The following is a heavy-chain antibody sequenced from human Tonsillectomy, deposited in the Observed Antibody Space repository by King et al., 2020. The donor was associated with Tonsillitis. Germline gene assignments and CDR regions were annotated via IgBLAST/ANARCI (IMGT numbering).Heavy chain of an antibody. J-gene: IGHJ2*01. CDR1: GGSISSYY. CDR2: IYYSGST. Sequence: VQLQESGPGLVKPSETLSLTCTVSGGSISSYYWSWLRQPPGKGLEWIGYIYYSGSTNYNPSLKSRVTISVDTSKNQFSLKLSSVTAADTAVYYCARDFRGGNSSIAARSRYWYFDLWGRGTLVTVSS. CDR3: ARDFRGGNSSIAARSRYWYFDL. D-gene: IGHD6-6*01. V-gene: IGHV4-59*01.